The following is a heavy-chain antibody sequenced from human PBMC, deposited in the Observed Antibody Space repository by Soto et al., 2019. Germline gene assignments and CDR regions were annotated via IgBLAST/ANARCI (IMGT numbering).Heavy chain of an antibody. J-gene: IGHJ5*02. CDR2: FYYIGGP. CDR3: ARVFLGAPLYVGGTGGHPGGLAP. CDR1: GGSISSGDYY. Sequence: QVQLQESGPGLVKPSQTLSLTCTVSGGSISSGDYYWSWIRQPPGKGRGWMGSFYYIGGPSSNPPLRVRLPNPVDTSRTRFSWRWGFVPAANTAVYSWARVFLGAPLYVGGTGGHPGGLAPGGRGT. V-gene: IGHV4-30-4*01. D-gene: IGHD3-16*01.